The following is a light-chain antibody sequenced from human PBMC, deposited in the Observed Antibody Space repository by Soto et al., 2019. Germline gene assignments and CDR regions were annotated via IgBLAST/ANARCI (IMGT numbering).Light chain of an antibody. V-gene: IGKV1-5*03. Sequence: DIQMTQSPSTLSASVGDGVTITCRASQSISSWLAWYQQKPGKAPKLLIYKASSLESGVPSRFSGSGSGTDFTLTISSLQPEDFATYYCLQDYNYPRTFGQGTKVDIK. J-gene: IGKJ1*01. CDR2: KAS. CDR3: LQDYNYPRT. CDR1: QSISSW.